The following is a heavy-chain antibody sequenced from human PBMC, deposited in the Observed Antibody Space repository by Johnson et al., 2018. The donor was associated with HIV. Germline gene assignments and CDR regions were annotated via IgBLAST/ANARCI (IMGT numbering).Heavy chain of an antibody. CDR3: TRSKPRYYDVGPRGAFDI. V-gene: IGHV3-13*01. D-gene: IGHD3-22*01. CDR1: GFTFNSYD. CDR2: IGTAGDT. J-gene: IGHJ3*02. Sequence: VQLVESGGGLVQPGGSLRLSCAASGFTFNSYDMHWVRQPTGKGLEWVSGIGTAGDTNYSGSVTGRFTISRENAKNSLYLQMNSLGAGDTAVYYCTRSKPRYYDVGPRGAFDIWGQGTVVAVSS.